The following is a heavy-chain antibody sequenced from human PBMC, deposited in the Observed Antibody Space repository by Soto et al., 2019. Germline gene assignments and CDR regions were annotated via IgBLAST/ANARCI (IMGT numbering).Heavy chain of an antibody. Sequence: EVQLVESGGGLVQPGGSLRLSCAASGFTLSNNWMHWVRQAPGKGLVWVSRINSDGSTITYDAEVKGRFTFSRDNDKKTLYLQMNSLRVEDTAMCYCVRAREQRAFEYWGQGTLVTVSS. V-gene: IGHV3-74*03. D-gene: IGHD6-25*01. CDR2: INSDGSTI. J-gene: IGHJ4*02. CDR1: GFTLSNNW. CDR3: VRAREQRAFEY.